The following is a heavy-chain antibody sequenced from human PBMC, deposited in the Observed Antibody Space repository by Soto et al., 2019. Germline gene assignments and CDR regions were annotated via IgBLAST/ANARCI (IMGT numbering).Heavy chain of an antibody. V-gene: IGHV4-59*01. CDR3: ARTTPPSQYSGSPYFDY. J-gene: IGHJ4*02. CDR2: IYYSGST. Sequence: SETLSLTCTVSGGSISSYYWSWIRQPPGKGLEWIGYIYYSGSTNYNPSLKSRVTISVDTSKNQFSLKLSSVTAADTAVYYCARTTPPSQYSGSPYFDYWGQGTLVTVSS. D-gene: IGHD1-26*01. CDR1: GGSISSYY.